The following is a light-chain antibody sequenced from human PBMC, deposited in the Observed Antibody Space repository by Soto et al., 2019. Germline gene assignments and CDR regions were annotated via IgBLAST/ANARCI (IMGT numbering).Light chain of an antibody. Sequence: EIVMTQTPATLSVSPGERATLSCRASQSVNIYLAWYQQKPGQAPRLLIFGASSRATGIPARFSSSGSWTEFNLTISSLQSEDFAVYFCQQYDDWLRLTFGGGTKVDIK. V-gene: IGKV3D-15*01. CDR1: QSVNIY. CDR2: GAS. J-gene: IGKJ4*01. CDR3: QQYDDWLRLT.